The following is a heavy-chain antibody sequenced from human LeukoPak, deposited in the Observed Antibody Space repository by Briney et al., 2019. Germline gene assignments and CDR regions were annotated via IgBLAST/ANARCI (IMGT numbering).Heavy chain of an antibody. CDR3: ARDPIVGAPHFDY. CDR2: IGASGADT. D-gene: IGHD1-26*01. Sequence: GGSLRLSCEASGFTFGSYAMTWVRQAPGKGLDWVSVIGASGADTYYADSVKGRFTISRDNAKNTLYLHMSSLRAEDTAVYYCARDPIVGAPHFDYWGQGTLVTVSS. CDR1: GFTFGSYA. J-gene: IGHJ4*02. V-gene: IGHV3-23*01.